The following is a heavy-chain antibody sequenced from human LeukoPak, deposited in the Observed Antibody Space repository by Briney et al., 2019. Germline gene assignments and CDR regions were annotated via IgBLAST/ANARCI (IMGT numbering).Heavy chain of an antibody. J-gene: IGHJ4*02. V-gene: IGHV1-18*01. Sequence: ASVKVSCKASGYTFTSYGISWVRQAPGQGLEWMGWISAYNGNTNYAQKLQGRVTMTTDTSTSTAYMELRSLRSDDTAVYYCAREASDYDILTGYYTYWGLGTLVTVSS. CDR1: GYTFTSYG. CDR3: AREASDYDILTGYYTY. CDR2: ISAYNGNT. D-gene: IGHD3-9*01.